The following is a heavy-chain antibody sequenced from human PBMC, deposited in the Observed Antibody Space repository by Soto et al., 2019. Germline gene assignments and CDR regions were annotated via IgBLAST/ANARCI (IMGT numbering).Heavy chain of an antibody. Sequence: HPGGSLRLSCAASGFTFSSYAMNWVRQAPGKELEWVSAVSGGGTTTYYAESVKGRFTISRGNSKNTLYLQMNSLRAEDTAVYYCAKDMLTYYYMDVWGKGTTVTVSS. CDR1: GFTFSSYA. CDR3: AKDMLTYYYMDV. D-gene: IGHD2-8*01. J-gene: IGHJ6*03. CDR2: VSGGGTTT. V-gene: IGHV3-23*01.